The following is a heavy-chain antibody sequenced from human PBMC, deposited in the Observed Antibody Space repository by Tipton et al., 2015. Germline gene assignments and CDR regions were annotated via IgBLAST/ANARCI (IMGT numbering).Heavy chain of an antibody. CDR2: INWTGGMT. V-gene: IGHV3-20*04. D-gene: IGHD2-2*01. CDR3: AREPLPRSSYWYFDL. CDR1: GFTFDDYA. J-gene: IGHJ2*01. Sequence: SLRLSCVASGFTFDDYAMHWVRQAPGKGLEWVAGINWTGGMTAHADSVKGRFTISRDNAKNSLYLQMNSLRAEDTAVYFCAREPLPRSSYWYFDLWGRGTLVTVSS.